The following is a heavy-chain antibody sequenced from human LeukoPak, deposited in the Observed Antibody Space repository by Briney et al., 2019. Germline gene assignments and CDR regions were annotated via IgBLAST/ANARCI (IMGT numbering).Heavy chain of an antibody. CDR3: ARDSSDYGGKGVDY. J-gene: IGHJ4*02. CDR2: IYSGGNT. CDR1: GFTFGSYA. D-gene: IGHD4-23*01. Sequence: PGGSLRLSCAASGFTFGSYAMSWVRQAPGKGLEWVSVIYSGGNTYYADSVKGRFTISRDNSKNTLYLQMNSLRAEDTAVYYCARDSSDYGGKGVDYWGQGTLVTVSS. V-gene: IGHV3-53*01.